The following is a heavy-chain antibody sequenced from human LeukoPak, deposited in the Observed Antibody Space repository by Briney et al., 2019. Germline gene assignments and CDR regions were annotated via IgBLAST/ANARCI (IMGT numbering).Heavy chain of an antibody. J-gene: IGHJ6*02. CDR2: ISSSSSYI. Sequence: PGGSLRLSCAASGFAFSSYSMNWVRQAPGKGLEWVSSISSSSSYIYYADSVKGRFTISRDNAKNSLYLQMNSLRAEDTAVYYCARDLSSGYYYYYYGMDVWGQGTMVTVSS. V-gene: IGHV3-21*01. D-gene: IGHD3-22*01. CDR3: ARDLSSGYYYYYYGMDV. CDR1: GFAFSSYS.